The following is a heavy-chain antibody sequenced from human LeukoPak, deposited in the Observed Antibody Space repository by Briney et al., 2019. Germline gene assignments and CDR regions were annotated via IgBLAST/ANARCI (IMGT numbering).Heavy chain of an antibody. J-gene: IGHJ4*02. CDR1: GGSINRYY. Sequence: SETLSLTCTVSGGSINRYYWSWLRQPPGKGLEWMGYVYYSGKTKYNPSLKSRVTISVDTSKNHISLRLKSVTAADTAVYYCARHIDDYGDANFDSWGQGTLVTVS. CDR3: ARHIDDYGDANFDS. V-gene: IGHV4-59*08. CDR2: VYYSGKT. D-gene: IGHD4-17*01.